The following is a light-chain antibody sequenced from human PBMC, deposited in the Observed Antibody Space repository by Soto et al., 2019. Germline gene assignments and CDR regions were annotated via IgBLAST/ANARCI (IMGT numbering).Light chain of an antibody. CDR3: QEYINWPSLT. J-gene: IGKJ4*01. Sequence: EIVLTQSPVTVSLSPGERETLSCRASQSVSNQLAWYQQKPGQAPRLLIYGASSRATGIPDRFSGSGSGTEFTLTISSLQSEDFAVYYCQEYINWPSLTSAGGSKV. V-gene: IGKV3D-15*01. CDR1: QSVSNQ. CDR2: GAS.